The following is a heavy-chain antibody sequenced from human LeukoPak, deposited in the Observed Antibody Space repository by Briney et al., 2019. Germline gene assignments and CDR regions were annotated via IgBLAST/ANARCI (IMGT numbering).Heavy chain of an antibody. V-gene: IGHV4-39*07. J-gene: IGHJ1*01. CDR1: GGSISSRSYD. D-gene: IGHD2-15*01. CDR2: IHYSGRL. Sequence: SETLSLTCTVSGGSISSRSYDWGWIRQPPGKRPEWIGSIHYSGRLFYNPSLETRVTISVDTSKNQFSLKLSSVTAADTALYYCARQGGCSGGSCYPRSEYFQHWGQGTLVTVSS. CDR3: ARQGGCSGGSCYPRSEYFQH.